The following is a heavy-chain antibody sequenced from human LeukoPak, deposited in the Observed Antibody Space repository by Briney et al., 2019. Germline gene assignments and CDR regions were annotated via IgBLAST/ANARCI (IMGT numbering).Heavy chain of an antibody. CDR2: VYSGGST. CDR1: GFTVSSNF. Sequence: PGGSLRLSCAASGFTVSSNFMSWVRQAPGKGLEWVSVVYSGGSTFYADSVKGRFTISRDNSKNTLYVQMNSLRAEDTAVYYCAKDSSAAGTFDYWGQGTLVAVSS. V-gene: IGHV3-53*01. D-gene: IGHD6-13*01. J-gene: IGHJ4*02. CDR3: AKDSSAAGTFDY.